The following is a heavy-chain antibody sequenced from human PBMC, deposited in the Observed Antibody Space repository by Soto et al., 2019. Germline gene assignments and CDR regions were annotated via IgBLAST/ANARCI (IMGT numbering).Heavy chain of an antibody. V-gene: IGHV3-23*01. CDR2: VSGSGAST. Sequence: GGSLRLSCTPSGFTFSNYGMSWVRQAPGKGLEWVSSVSGSGASTYYADSVKGRFTISRDNSKNTLYLQMSSLRADDTAVYYCAKLYSRVYSCYGMDVWGQGTTVTVSS. CDR1: GFTFSNYG. D-gene: IGHD5-18*01. J-gene: IGHJ6*01. CDR3: AKLYSRVYSCYGMDV.